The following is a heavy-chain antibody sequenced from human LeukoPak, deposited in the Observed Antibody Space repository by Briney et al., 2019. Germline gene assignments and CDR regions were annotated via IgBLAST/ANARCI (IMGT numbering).Heavy chain of an antibody. Sequence: GGSLRLSCVASGFTFSNYWLHWVRQPPGKGLVWVSRIYVDGRTTNYADSVKGRFTISRDNAKNTVYLEMNSLSVEDTATYYCIRDFRSADLWGQGTLVTVTS. J-gene: IGHJ5*02. V-gene: IGHV3-74*01. CDR1: GFTFSNYW. CDR2: IYVDGRTT. CDR3: IRDFRSADL.